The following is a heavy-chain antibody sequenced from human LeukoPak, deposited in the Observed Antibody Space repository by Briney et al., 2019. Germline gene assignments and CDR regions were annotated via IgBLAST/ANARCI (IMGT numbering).Heavy chain of an antibody. J-gene: IGHJ3*02. Sequence: ASETLSLACTVSGASISSSSYYWGWIRQPPGKGLEWIGSFYYSGSTYYNPSLKSRVTISVDTSKNQFSLKLSSVTAADTAVYYCARHLVPALGAFDIWGPGIMVTVSS. V-gene: IGHV4-39*01. CDR3: ARHLVPALGAFDI. CDR1: GASISSSSYY. CDR2: FYYSGST. D-gene: IGHD2-2*01.